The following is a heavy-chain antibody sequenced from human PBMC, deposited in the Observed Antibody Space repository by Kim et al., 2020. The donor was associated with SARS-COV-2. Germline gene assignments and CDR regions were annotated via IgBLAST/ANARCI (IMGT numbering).Heavy chain of an antibody. CDR3: ASILGSAATPGYGMDV. V-gene: IGHV1-46*01. CDR2: INPSGGST. D-gene: IGHD2-15*01. J-gene: IGHJ6*02. CDR1: GYTFTSYY. Sequence: ASVKVSCKASGYTFTSYYMHWVRQAPGQGLGWMGIINPSGGSTSYAQKFQGRVTMTRDTSTSTVYMELSSLRSEDTAVYYCASILGSAATPGYGMDVWGQGTTVTVSS.